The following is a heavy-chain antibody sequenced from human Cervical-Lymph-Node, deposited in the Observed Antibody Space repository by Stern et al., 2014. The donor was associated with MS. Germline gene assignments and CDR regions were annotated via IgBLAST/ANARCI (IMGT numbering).Heavy chain of an antibody. D-gene: IGHD6-13*01. CDR1: GGTFSSYT. V-gene: IGHV1-69*04. J-gene: IGHJ6*02. Sequence: DQLVESGAEVKKPGSSVKVSCKASGGTFSSYTISWVRQAPGQGLEWMGRIIPILGIANHAQKFQGRVTITADKSTSTAYMELSSLRSEDTAVYYCAREVIGVAGQIPIPSSTSYGMDVWGQGTTVTVSS. CDR3: AREVIGVAGQIPIPSSTSYGMDV. CDR2: IIPILGIA.